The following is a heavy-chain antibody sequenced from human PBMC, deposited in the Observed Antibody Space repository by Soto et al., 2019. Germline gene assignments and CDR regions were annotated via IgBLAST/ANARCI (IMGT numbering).Heavy chain of an antibody. CDR3: ARGRYGDY. CDR1: GYTFTSYG. Sequence: QVHLVQSGAEVKKPGASVKVSCKGSGYTFTSYGITWVRQAPGQGLEWMGWISAHNGNTEYAQKLQGRVTVTRDPAPSPAYMELRSLRSDDTAVYYCARGRYGDYWGQGALVTVSS. CDR2: ISAHNGNT. J-gene: IGHJ4*02. V-gene: IGHV1-18*01. D-gene: IGHD1-1*01.